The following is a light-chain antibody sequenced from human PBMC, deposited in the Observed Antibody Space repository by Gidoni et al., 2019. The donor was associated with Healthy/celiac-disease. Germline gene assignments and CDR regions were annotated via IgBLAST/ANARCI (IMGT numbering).Light chain of an antibody. J-gene: IGKJ1*01. Sequence: IQRTQSPSTLSASVGDRVTITCRASQSISSWLAWYQQKPGKAPKLLIYDASSLESGVPSRFSGSGSGTEFTLTISSLQPDDFATYYCQQYNSYWTFGQGTKVEIK. CDR1: QSISSW. CDR3: QQYNSYWT. CDR2: DAS. V-gene: IGKV1-5*01.